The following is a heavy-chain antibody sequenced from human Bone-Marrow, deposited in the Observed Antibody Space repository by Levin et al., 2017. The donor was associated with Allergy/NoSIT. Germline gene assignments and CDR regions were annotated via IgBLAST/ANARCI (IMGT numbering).Heavy chain of an antibody. CDR2: IYYNGKS. Sequence: SETLSLTCTVSGGSISSGDYYWSWLRQSPGKGLEWIAYIYYNGKSHYNPSLKSRVTISVDTSKNQFSLRLSSVTAADTAVYYCARDRLLRNTRDGDLGPLPPVYYYYGMDVWGQGTTVTVSS. CDR3: ARDRLLRNTRDGDLGPLPPVYYYYGMDV. V-gene: IGHV4-30-4*01. J-gene: IGHJ6*02. D-gene: IGHD2-21*02. CDR1: GGSISSGDYY.